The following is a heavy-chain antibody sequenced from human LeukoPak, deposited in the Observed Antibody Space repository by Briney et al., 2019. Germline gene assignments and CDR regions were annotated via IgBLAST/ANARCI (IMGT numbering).Heavy chain of an antibody. D-gene: IGHD5-12*01. J-gene: IGHJ4*02. V-gene: IGHV4-34*01. CDR2: IYCSGST. Sequence: SETLSLTCAVYGGSFSGYYWSWIREPPGEGREGIGSIYCSGSTYYNPSLKSRVTISVDTSKNQFSLTVSSVTAADTAVYYSARGGYSGYDDFDSWGQGTLVTVSS. CDR3: ARGGYSGYDDFDS. CDR1: GGSFSGYY.